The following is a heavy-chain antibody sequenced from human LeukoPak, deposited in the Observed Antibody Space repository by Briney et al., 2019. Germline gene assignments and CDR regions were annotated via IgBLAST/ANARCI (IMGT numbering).Heavy chain of an antibody. Sequence: PGGSLRLSCAAPGFTFSNYAMSWVRQAPGKGLEWVSSISGSGSSTYYADSLKGRFTISRDNSKNTLYLQVNSLRAEDTAVYYCARGGDYLWGSYRYFDYWGQGTLVTVSS. J-gene: IGHJ4*02. CDR3: ARGGDYLWGSYRYFDY. V-gene: IGHV3-23*01. CDR2: ISGSGSST. D-gene: IGHD3-16*02. CDR1: GFTFSNYA.